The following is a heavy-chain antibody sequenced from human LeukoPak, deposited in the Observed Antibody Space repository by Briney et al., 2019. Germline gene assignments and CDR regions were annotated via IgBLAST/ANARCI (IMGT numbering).Heavy chain of an antibody. D-gene: IGHD3-22*01. J-gene: IGHJ3*02. CDR2: ISYDGSNK. CDR1: GFTFSSYA. CDR3: ARDSTYYYDSSASPHDAFDI. V-gene: IGHV3-30-3*01. Sequence: GGSLRLSCAASGFTFSSYAMHWVRQAPGKGLEWVAVISYDGSNKYYADSVKGRFTISRDNSKNTLYLQMNSLRAEDTAVYYCARDSTYYYDSSASPHDAFDIWGQGTMVTVSS.